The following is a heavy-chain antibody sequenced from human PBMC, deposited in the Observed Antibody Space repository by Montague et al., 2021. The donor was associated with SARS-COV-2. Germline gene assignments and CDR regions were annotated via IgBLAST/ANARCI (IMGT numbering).Heavy chain of an antibody. CDR1: GFSLSTSGVG. CDR2: IYWDDDK. J-gene: IGHJ5*02. CDR3: AHRPGGFDQPWLDP. D-gene: IGHD1-26*01. V-gene: IGHV2-5*02. Sequence: PALVKPTQTLTLTCTFSGFSLSTSGVGVGWIRQPPGKALEWLALIYWDDDKRYSPSLKSRLTITKDTSKNQVVLTMTNMDPVYTATYYCAHRPGGFDQPWLDPWGQGTLVTVSS.